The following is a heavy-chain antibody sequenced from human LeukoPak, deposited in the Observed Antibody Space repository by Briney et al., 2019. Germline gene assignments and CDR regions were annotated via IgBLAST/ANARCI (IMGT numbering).Heavy chain of an antibody. CDR1: GFTFSGYS. D-gene: IGHD2-15*01. V-gene: IGHV3-48*02. Sequence: GGSLRLSCAASGFTFSGYSMNWVRQAPGKGLEWISYISSSSSRIYYADSVKGRSTISRGNAKNSLYLQMNSLRDEDTAVYYCAGSVVESGSTYYFDSWGQGTLVTVSS. J-gene: IGHJ4*02. CDR2: ISSSSSRI. CDR3: AGSVVESGSTYYFDS.